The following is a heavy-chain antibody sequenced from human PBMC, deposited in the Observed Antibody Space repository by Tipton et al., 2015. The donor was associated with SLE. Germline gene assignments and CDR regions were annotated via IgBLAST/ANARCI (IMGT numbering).Heavy chain of an antibody. D-gene: IGHD3-10*01. CDR1: GASVSSFC. V-gene: IGHV4-59*08. CDR2: VCNSVST. CDR3: ARQRLRLLSPLDA. J-gene: IGHJ6*02. Sequence: LRLSCTVSGASVSSFCWNWIRQSPGKGLEWIACVCNSVSTNYDPSLKSLGTISVDTSKNHFSLELTSVTAADTAVYYCARQRLRLLSPLDAWGQGTTVTVS.